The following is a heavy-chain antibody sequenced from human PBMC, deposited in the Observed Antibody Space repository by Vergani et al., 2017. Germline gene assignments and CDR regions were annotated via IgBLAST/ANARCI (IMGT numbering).Heavy chain of an antibody. D-gene: IGHD1-1*01. CDR2: IIPIFGTA. V-gene: IGHV1-69*01. J-gene: IGHJ6*02. CDR1: GGTFSSYA. CDR3: ARGTSTTGTTLPYYYGMDV. Sequence: QVQLVQSGAEVKKPGSSVKVSCKASGGTFSSYAISWVRQAPGHGLEWMGGIIPIFGTANYAQKFQGRVTITADESTSTAYMGLSSLRSEDTAVYYCARGTSTTGTTLPYYYGMDVGGQGTTVTVSS.